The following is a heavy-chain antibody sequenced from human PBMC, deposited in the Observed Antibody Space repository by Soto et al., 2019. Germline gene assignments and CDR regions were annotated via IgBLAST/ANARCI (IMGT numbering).Heavy chain of an antibody. CDR2: IIPIGGAP. J-gene: IGHJ4*02. D-gene: IGHD3-22*01. CDR1: GRTFNNYA. V-gene: IGHV1-69*13. Sequence: ASVKVSCKASGRTFNNYAISWLRQPPGIGFEWLGVIIPIGGAPEHAQKFQGRVTISADESTNTAYMELSSLRSEDTAVYYCATNYYDGSGHYFIFEHWGQGTLVTVSS. CDR3: ATNYYDGSGHYFIFEH.